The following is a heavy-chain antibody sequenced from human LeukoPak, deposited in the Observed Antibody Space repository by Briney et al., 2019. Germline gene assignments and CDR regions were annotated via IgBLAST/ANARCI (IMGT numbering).Heavy chain of an antibody. CDR3: VKDRVEVCDY. Sequence: GGSLRLSCSASGFTFSSYAMHWVRQAPGKGMEYVSSISSKGGSTYYADSAKGTFTITSDNSKNTLYLQMSSLRAEDTAVYYCVKDRVEVCDYWGRGPLVSVSS. D-gene: IGHD5-24*01. J-gene: IGHJ4*02. CDR1: GFTFSSYA. CDR2: ISSKGGST. V-gene: IGHV3-64D*09.